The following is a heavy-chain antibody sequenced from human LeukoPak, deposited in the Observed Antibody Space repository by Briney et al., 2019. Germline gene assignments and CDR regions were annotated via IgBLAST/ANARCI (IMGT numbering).Heavy chain of an antibody. CDR3: ARCSGRSRDGYKNLDY. D-gene: IGHD5-24*01. Sequence: SETLSLTCTVSGGSISSSSYYWGWIRQPPGKGLEWIGSIYYSGSTYYNPSLKSRVTISVDTSKNQFSLKLSSVTAADTAVYYCARCSGRSRDGYKNLDYWGQGTLVTVSS. CDR2: IYYSGST. J-gene: IGHJ4*02. CDR1: GGSISSSSYY. V-gene: IGHV4-39*01.